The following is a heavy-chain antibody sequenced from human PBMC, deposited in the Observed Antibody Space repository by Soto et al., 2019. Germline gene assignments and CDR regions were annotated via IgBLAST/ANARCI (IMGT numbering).Heavy chain of an antibody. D-gene: IGHD1-1*01. Sequence: GGSLRLSCAASGFTFSSYGMHWVRQAPGKGLEWVAVIWYDGSNKYYADSVKGRFTISRDNSKNTLYLQMNSLRAEDTAVYYCARAQLENSPEIDYWGQGTLVTVSS. CDR1: GFTFSSYG. CDR2: IWYDGSNK. J-gene: IGHJ4*02. V-gene: IGHV3-33*01. CDR3: ARAQLENSPEIDY.